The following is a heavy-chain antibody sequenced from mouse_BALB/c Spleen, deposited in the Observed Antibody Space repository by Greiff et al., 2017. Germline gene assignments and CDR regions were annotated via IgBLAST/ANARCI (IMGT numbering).Heavy chain of an antibody. CDR2: INPSTGYT. Sequence: QVQLQQSGAELAKPGASVKMSCKASGYTFTSYWMHWVKQRPGQGLEWIGYINPSTGYTEYNQKFKDKATLTADKSSSTAYMQLSSLTSEDSAVYYCARSYYGNCGAMDYWGQGTSVTVSS. J-gene: IGHJ4*01. CDR1: GYTFTSYW. V-gene: IGHV1-7*01. CDR3: ARSYYGNCGAMDY. D-gene: IGHD2-10*01.